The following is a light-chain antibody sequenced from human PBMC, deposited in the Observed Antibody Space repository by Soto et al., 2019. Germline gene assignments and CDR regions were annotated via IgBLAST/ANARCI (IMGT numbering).Light chain of an antibody. CDR3: QQYGSSPWT. J-gene: IGKJ1*01. Sequence: EIVLTQSPGTLSLSPGERATLSCRASQSVSNSYLAWYQQKPGQGPRLLIYGSSSRATGIPDRFSGSGSGTDFTLTISRLEPEDFAVYYCQQYGSSPWTFGQGTKVDIK. V-gene: IGKV3-20*01. CDR1: QSVSNSY. CDR2: GSS.